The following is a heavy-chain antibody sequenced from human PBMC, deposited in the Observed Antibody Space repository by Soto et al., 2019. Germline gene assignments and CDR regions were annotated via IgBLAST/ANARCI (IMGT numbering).Heavy chain of an antibody. J-gene: IGHJ6*02. CDR1: GASITSHY. V-gene: IGHV4-59*10. CDR3: ARSSGDDFFYYGMDV. D-gene: IGHD4-17*01. Sequence: SETLSLTCSVSGASITSHYWNWIRQSAGEGLQWIGRVYARGATNYNPSLKSRVTISGDTSKNQFSLKLTSVTAADTAVYYCARSSGDDFFYYGMDVWGHGTTGTSP. CDR2: VYARGAT.